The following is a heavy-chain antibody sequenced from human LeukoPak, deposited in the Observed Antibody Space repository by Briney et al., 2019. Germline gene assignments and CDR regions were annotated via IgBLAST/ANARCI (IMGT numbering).Heavy chain of an antibody. D-gene: IGHD5-24*01. V-gene: IGHV3-48*03. J-gene: IGHJ4*02. CDR3: ARGTGWLQLGV. CDR2: ISSSGSTI. Sequence: GGSLRLSCAASGFTFSSYEMNWVRQAPGKGLEWVSYISSSGSTIYYADSVKGRFTISRDNAKNSLYLQMNSLRAEDTAVYYCARGTGWLQLGVWGQGTLVTVSS. CDR1: GFTFSSYE.